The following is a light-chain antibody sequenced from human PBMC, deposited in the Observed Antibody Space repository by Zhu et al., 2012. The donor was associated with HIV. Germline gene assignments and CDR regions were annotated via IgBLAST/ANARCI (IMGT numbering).Light chain of an antibody. CDR2: GAS. V-gene: IGKV3-20*01. Sequence: QKPGQVPRLLIYGASSRATGITDKFTGSGSGTDFSLTIRRLDPEDFAVYYCQQYDTAPWTFGQGTKVEIK. CDR3: QQYDTAPWT. J-gene: IGKJ1*01.